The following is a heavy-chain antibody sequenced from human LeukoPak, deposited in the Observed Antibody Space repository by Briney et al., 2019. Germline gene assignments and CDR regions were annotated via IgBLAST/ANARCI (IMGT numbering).Heavy chain of an antibody. J-gene: IGHJ4*02. V-gene: IGHV1-2*02. Sequence: ASVKVSCKASGGTFSAYYMHWVRQAPGQGLEWMGWINPNSGDTKIAQKFQGRVTMTRDTSISTAYMELSSLRSDDTAVLYCARGPNYYDSSGFHYRDWGQGTLVTVSS. CDR3: ARGPNYYDSSGFHYRD. D-gene: IGHD3-22*01. CDR2: INPNSGDT. CDR1: GGTFSAYY.